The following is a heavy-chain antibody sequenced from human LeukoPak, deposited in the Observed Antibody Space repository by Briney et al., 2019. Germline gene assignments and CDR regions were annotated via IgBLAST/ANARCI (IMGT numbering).Heavy chain of an antibody. V-gene: IGHV3-21*01. CDR1: GFTFSSYA. J-gene: IGHJ5*02. CDR3: ARGITGTTRDWFDP. D-gene: IGHD1-7*01. CDR2: ISSSSSYI. Sequence: GGSLRLSCAASGFTFSSYAMSWVRQAPGKGLEWVSSISSSSSYIYYADSVKGRFTISRDNAKNSLYLQMNSLRAEDTAVYYCARGITGTTRDWFDPWGQGTLVTVSS.